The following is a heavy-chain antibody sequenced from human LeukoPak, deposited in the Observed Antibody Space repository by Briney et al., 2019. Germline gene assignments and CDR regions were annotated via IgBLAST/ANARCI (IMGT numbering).Heavy chain of an antibody. CDR3: ASVGATNAFDI. CDR1: VFTFRSFE. Sequence: PGGSLRLSCAASVFTFRSFEMSWVRQAPGKGLEWLSYISSSGTTIYSADSVKGRFTISRDIAKNSLYLQMNSLRAEDTAVYYCASVGATNAFDIWGQGTMVTVSS. D-gene: IGHD1-26*01. J-gene: IGHJ3*02. V-gene: IGHV3-48*03. CDR2: ISSSGTTI.